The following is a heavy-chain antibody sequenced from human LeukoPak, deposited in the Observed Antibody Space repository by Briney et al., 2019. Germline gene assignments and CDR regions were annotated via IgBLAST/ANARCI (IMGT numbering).Heavy chain of an antibody. V-gene: IGHV4-39*01. CDR3: ATYYYDSSGPEYFQH. CDR1: GGSISSSSYY. J-gene: IGHJ1*01. D-gene: IGHD3-22*01. Sequence: SETLSLTCTVSGGSISSSSYYWGWIRQPPGKGLEWIGSIYYSGSTYYNPSLKSRVTISVDTSKNQFSLKLSSVTAADTAVYYCATYYYDSSGPEYFQHWGQGTLVTVSS. CDR2: IYYSGST.